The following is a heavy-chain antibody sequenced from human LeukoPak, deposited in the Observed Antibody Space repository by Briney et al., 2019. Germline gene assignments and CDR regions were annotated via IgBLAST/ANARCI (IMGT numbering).Heavy chain of an antibody. V-gene: IGHV3-23*01. CDR1: GFTFSSYA. Sequence: GGSLRLSCAASGFTFSSYAMSWVRQAPGKGLEWVSAISGSGGSTYYADPVKGRFTISRDNSKNTLYLQMNSLRAEDTAVYYCAKAHDSSGYVGWYYFDYWGQGTLVTVSS. J-gene: IGHJ4*02. CDR3: AKAHDSSGYVGWYYFDY. D-gene: IGHD3-22*01. CDR2: ISGSGGST.